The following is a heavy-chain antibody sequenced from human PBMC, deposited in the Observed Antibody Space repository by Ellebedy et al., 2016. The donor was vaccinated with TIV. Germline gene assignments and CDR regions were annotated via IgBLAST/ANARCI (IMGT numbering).Heavy chain of an antibody. D-gene: IGHD2-15*01. CDR1: GFTFSSYG. CDR3: ARGRGYCSGGSCYHWYFDL. CDR2: IYHSGST. J-gene: IGHJ2*01. V-gene: IGHV4-34*01. Sequence: ESLKISXAASGFTFSSYGMHWVRQPPGKGLEWIGEIYHSGSTNYNPSLKSRVTISVDTSKNQFSLKLSSVTAADTAVYYCARGRGYCSGGSCYHWYFDLWGRGTLVTVSS.